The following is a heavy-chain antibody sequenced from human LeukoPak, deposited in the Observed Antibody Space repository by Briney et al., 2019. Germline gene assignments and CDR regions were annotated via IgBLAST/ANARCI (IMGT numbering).Heavy chain of an antibody. CDR3: VRRDTVTSDFDY. CDR1: GGSISSSNW. V-gene: IGHV4-4*02. Sequence: SETLSLTCAVSGGSISSSNWWSWVRQPPGKGLEWIGEIYYSGSTYYNPSLKSRVTISVDTSKNQFSLKLSSVTAADTAVYYCVRRDTVTSDFDYWGQGTLVTVSS. CDR2: IYYSGST. D-gene: IGHD4-17*01. J-gene: IGHJ4*02.